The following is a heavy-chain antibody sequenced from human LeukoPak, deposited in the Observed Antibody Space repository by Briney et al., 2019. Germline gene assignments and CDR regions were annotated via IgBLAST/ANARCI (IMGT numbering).Heavy chain of an antibody. V-gene: IGHV3-49*04. Sequence: GGSLRLSCTASGFTFGDYAMSWVRQAPGKGLEWVGFIRSKAYGGTTEYAASVKGRFTISRDDSKSIAYLQMNSLKTEDTAVYYCTRVGVLLSHYSSGWDYYYYMDVWGKGTTVTVSS. CDR1: GFTFGDYA. J-gene: IGHJ6*03. D-gene: IGHD6-19*01. CDR2: IRSKAYGGTT. CDR3: TRVGVLLSHYSSGWDYYYYMDV.